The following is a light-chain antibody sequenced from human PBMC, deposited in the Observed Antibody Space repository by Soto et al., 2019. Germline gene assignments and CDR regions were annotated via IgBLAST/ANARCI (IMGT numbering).Light chain of an antibody. Sequence: QSALTQPASVSGSPGQSIAISCTGTSSDVGSYDYVSCYQQHPDKAPKLMIYEVTQRPSGVSNRFSGSKSGNTASLTISGLQVEDEADYYCSSHTSVNTRGFGTGTKVTVL. CDR1: SSDVGSYDY. CDR2: EVT. CDR3: SSHTSVNTRG. J-gene: IGLJ1*01. V-gene: IGLV2-14*01.